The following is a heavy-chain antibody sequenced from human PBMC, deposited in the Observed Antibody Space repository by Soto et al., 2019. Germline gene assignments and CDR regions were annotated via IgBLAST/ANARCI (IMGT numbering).Heavy chain of an antibody. CDR1: GGTFSSYA. Sequence: SVKVSCKASGGTFSSYALSWVRQAPGRGLEWMGGIIPIFGTANYAQKFQGRVTITADESTSTAYMELSSLRSEDTAVYYCARVGGYNYDVDYWGQGTMVTVSS. V-gene: IGHV1-69*13. D-gene: IGHD5-12*01. CDR2: IIPIFGTA. CDR3: ARVGGYNYDVDY. J-gene: IGHJ4*02.